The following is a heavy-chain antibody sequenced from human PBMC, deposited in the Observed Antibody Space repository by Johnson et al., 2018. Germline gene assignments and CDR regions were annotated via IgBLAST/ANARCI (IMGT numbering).Heavy chain of an antibody. CDR1: GFTFDDYA. D-gene: IGHD6-13*01. Sequence: VQLVQSGGGLVQPGRSLRLSCAASGFTFDDYAMHWVRQAPGKGLEWVSGISWNSGSIGYADSVKGRFTISRDNAKNSLYLQMNSLRAEDTALYYCAGYSSSWYEYFQHWGQGTLVTVSA. V-gene: IGHV3-9*01. CDR2: ISWNSGSI. CDR3: AGYSSSWYEYFQH. J-gene: IGHJ1*01.